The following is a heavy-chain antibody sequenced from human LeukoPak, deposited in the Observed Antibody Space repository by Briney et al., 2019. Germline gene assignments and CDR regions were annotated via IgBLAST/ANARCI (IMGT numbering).Heavy chain of an antibody. CDR3: ARDSSVDYYYYGMDV. V-gene: IGHV3-21*01. D-gene: IGHD3-10*01. CDR1: GFTFSTYG. Sequence: GRSLRLSCAASGFTFSTYGMYWVRQAPGKGLEWVSSISSSSYIYYADSVKGRFAISRDNAKNSLYLQMNGLRAEDTAVYYCARDSSVDYYYYGMDVWGQGTTVTVSS. CDR2: ISSSSYI. J-gene: IGHJ6*02.